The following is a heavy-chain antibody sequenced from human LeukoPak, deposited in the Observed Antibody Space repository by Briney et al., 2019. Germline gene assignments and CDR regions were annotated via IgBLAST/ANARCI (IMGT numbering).Heavy chain of an antibody. V-gene: IGHV4-34*01. CDR3: ARGLITMVRGVKRGWFDP. CDR2: INHSGST. CDR1: GGSFSGYY. Sequence: SETLSLTCAVYGGSFSGYYWSWIRQPPGKGLEWIGEINHSGSTNYNPSLKSRVTISVDTSKNQFSLKLGSVTAADTAVYYCARGLITMVRGVKRGWFDPWGQGTLVTVSS. D-gene: IGHD3-10*01. J-gene: IGHJ5*02.